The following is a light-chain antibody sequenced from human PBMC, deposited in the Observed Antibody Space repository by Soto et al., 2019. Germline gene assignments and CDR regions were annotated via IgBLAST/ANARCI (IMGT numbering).Light chain of an antibody. CDR2: EGS. CDR3: GSYTSTDTPFV. J-gene: IGLJ1*01. V-gene: IGLV2-14*02. CDR1: SSDVGSYDL. Sequence: QSALAQPASVSGSPGQSITISCTGTSSDVGSYDLVSWYQHHPGKAPKLIIYEGSERPSGVSIRFSGSKSGNRASLRISGLQAEDEADYYCGSYTSTDTPFVFGTGTKVTVL.